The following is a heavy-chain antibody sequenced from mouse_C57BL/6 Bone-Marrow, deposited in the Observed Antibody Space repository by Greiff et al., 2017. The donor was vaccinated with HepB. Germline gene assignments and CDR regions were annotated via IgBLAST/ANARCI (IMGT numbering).Heavy chain of an antibody. CDR2: INPINGGT. V-gene: IGHV1-26*01. D-gene: IGHD2-4*01. J-gene: IGHJ1*03. Sequence: EVQLQQSGPELVKPGASVKISCKASGYTFTDYYMNWVKQSHGKSLEWIGDINPINGGTSYNQKFKGKATLTVDKSSSTAYMELRSLTSEDSAVYYCARGDYDAWYFDVWGTGTTVTVSS. CDR1: GYTFTDYY. CDR3: ARGDYDAWYFDV.